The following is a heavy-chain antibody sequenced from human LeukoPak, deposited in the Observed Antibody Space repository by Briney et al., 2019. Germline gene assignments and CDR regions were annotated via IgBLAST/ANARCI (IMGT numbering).Heavy chain of an antibody. V-gene: IGHV3-23*01. D-gene: IGHD3-10*01. CDR2: ISNSAGST. Sequence: TGGSLRLSCAASGFTFSSYAMSCVRQAPGKGLEWVSVISNSAGSTFYADSVKGRFTISRDNSKNTLYLQMNSLRAEDTAVYYCAKRASGSGTSLYYFDYWGQGTLVTVSS. CDR3: AKRASGSGTSLYYFDY. CDR1: GFTFSSYA. J-gene: IGHJ4*02.